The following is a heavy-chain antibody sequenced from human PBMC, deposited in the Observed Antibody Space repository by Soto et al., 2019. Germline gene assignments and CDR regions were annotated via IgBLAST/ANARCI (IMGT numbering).Heavy chain of an antibody. CDR1: NGSISNNDW. J-gene: IGHJ4*02. Sequence: QVQLQESGPGLVKPSGTLSLTCAVSNGSISNNDWWSRVRQPPGKGLEWIGEINHSGTTNYNPSLKSQVTILVDKSKNQFSLKLTSVTPADTAVYYCARGITFGGVIFDDWGQGTLVTVSS. V-gene: IGHV4-4*02. CDR3: ARGITFGGVIFDD. CDR2: INHSGTT. D-gene: IGHD3-16*01.